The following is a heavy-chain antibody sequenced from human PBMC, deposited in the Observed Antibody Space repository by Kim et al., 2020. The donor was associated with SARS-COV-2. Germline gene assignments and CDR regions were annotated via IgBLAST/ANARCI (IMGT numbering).Heavy chain of an antibody. D-gene: IGHD2-2*01. J-gene: IGHJ5*02. CDR2: IIPLFGTP. CDR1: GGTFSNYA. CDR3: ARDRSFCRSTSCYGWFDP. V-gene: IGHV1-69*06. Sequence: SVKVSCKASGGTFSNYAINWVRQAPGQGLEWMGGIIPLFGTPNYAQKFQGRVTITADKFTSTAYMELSSLRSDDTAVYYCARDRSFCRSTSCYGWFDPWGQGTLVTVSS.